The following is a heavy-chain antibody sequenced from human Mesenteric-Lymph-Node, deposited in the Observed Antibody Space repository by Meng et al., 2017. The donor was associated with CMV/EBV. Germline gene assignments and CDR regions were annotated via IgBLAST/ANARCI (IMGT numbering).Heavy chain of an antibody. J-gene: IGHJ4*02. CDR1: GFPGSWNK. Sequence: SGFPGSWNKLGRVLHDPRKGMEWVQVIYNGGSSYYAVSVKGRFTISSANSKNTLCLQMNSLRAEDTAVYYCARDNGNWNDGGAYFDYWGPGTLVTVSS. V-gene: IGHV3-53*01. D-gene: IGHD1-1*01. CDR2: IYNGGSS. CDR3: ARDNGNWNDGGAYFDY.